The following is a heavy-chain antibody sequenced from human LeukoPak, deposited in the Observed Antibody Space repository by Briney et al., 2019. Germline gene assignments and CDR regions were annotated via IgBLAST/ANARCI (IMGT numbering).Heavy chain of an antibody. V-gene: IGHV1-2*02. CDR2: INPNSGGT. CDR1: GYTFTGYY. D-gene: IGHD2-2*01. Sequence: ASVRVSCKASGYTFTGYYMHWVRQAPGQGLEWMGWINPNSGGTNYAQKFQGRVTMTRDTSISTAYMELSRLRSDDTAVYYYARGYCSSTSCYGAFVYWGQGTLVTVSS. CDR3: ARGYCSSTSCYGAFVY. J-gene: IGHJ4*02.